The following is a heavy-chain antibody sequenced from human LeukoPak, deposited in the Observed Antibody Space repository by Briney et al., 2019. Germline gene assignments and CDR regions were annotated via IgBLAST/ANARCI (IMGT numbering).Heavy chain of an antibody. Sequence: PGGSLRLSCAASGFTFSSYSMNWVRQAPGKGLEWVSSISSSSSYIYYADSVKGRFTISRDNAKNSLYLQMNSLRAEDTAVYYCARVNRPGIAVAIDYWGQGTLVTVSS. V-gene: IGHV3-21*01. CDR3: ARVNRPGIAVAIDY. CDR2: ISSSSSYI. D-gene: IGHD6-19*01. CDR1: GFTFSSYS. J-gene: IGHJ4*02.